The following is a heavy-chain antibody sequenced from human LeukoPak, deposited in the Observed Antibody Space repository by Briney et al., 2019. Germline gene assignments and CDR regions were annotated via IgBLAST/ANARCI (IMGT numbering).Heavy chain of an antibody. V-gene: IGHV4-4*07. D-gene: IGHD3-10*01. CDR3: ARDAKYYFGSRTYFFFEY. CDR1: GGSFSGYY. CDR2: IYTSGTT. Sequence: SETLSLTCAVYGGSFSGYYWSWLRQPAGKGLEWIGHIYTSGTTNYNPSLKSRVTMSIDTSKNQFSLKLSSVTAADTAIYYCARDAKYYFGSRTYFFFEYWGQGTLLTVSS. J-gene: IGHJ4*02.